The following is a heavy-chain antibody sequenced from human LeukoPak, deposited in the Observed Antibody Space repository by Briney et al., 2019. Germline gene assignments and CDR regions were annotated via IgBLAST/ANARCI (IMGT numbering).Heavy chain of an antibody. J-gene: IGHJ6*02. CDR2: ISGSGGST. CDR1: GFTFSSYA. D-gene: IGHD3-10*01. V-gene: IGHV3-23*01. Sequence: GGSLRLSCAASGFTFSSYAMSWVRQAPGKGLEWVSAISGSGGSTYYADSVKGRFTISRDSSKNTLYLQMNSLRAEDTAVYYCAKVGGTMVRGVSYYYYYGMDVWGQGTTVTVSS. CDR3: AKVGGTMVRGVSYYYYYGMDV.